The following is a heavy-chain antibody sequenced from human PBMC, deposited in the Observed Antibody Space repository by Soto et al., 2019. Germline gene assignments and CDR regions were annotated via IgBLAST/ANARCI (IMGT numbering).Heavy chain of an antibody. Sequence: GASVKVSCKASGGTFSSYTINWVGQAPGQGLEWMGRITPIINIANYAQKFQGRVTITADKVTSTAYMELSSLRSEDTAVYYCARAFKIQDGYDVWGQGTMVRVSS. CDR3: ARAFKIQDGYDV. V-gene: IGHV1-69*02. J-gene: IGHJ3*01. CDR2: ITPIINIA. CDR1: GGTFSSYT.